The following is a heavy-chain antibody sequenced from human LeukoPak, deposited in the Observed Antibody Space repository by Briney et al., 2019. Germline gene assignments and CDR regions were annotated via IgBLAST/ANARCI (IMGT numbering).Heavy chain of an antibody. D-gene: IGHD3-22*01. J-gene: IGHJ4*02. CDR2: IKEDGSEK. CDR1: GFTFSSYW. Sequence: GGSLRFSCAASGFTFSSYWMSWVRQAPGKGLEWVANIKEDGSEKYYVDSVKGRFTISRDNGKNSLYLQMNSLRAEDTAVYYCARTLAARHTSGYIDYWGQGTLVTVSS. V-gene: IGHV3-7*01. CDR3: ARTLAARHTSGYIDY.